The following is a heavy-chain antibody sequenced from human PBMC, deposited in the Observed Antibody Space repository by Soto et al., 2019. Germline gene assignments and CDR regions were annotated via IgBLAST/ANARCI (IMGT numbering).Heavy chain of an antibody. Sequence: GGALRLSCAASGFTFSSYWMHWVRQAPGKGQEWVSRINSDGSSTSYANSVKGRFTISRDNAKNTLYLQMNSLRAEDTAVYYYARSYYYDSSGYYGSPLDAFDIWGQGTMVTVSS. D-gene: IGHD3-22*01. V-gene: IGHV3-74*01. CDR2: INSDGSST. CDR1: GFTFSSYW. CDR3: ARSYYYDSSGYYGSPLDAFDI. J-gene: IGHJ3*02.